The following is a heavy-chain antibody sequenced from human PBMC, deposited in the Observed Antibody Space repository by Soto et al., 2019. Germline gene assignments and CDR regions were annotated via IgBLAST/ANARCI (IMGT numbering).Heavy chain of an antibody. CDR1: GFTFDDYA. J-gene: IGHJ4*02. V-gene: IGHV3-9*01. CDR3: AKCLSSPPNFDY. Sequence: GGSLRLSCAASGFTFDDYAMHWVRQAPGKGLEWVSGISWNSGSIGYADSVKGRFTISRDNAKNSLYLQMNSLRAEDTALYYCAKCLSSPPNFDYWGQGNLVTVSS. D-gene: IGHD6-13*01. CDR2: ISWNSGSI.